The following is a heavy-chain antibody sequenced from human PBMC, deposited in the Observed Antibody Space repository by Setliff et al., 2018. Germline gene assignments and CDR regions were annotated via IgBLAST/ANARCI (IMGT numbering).Heavy chain of an antibody. CDR3: ARAPPSVPYGDYGPRQYFYL. Sequence: SETLSLTCRVSSGSIGSHYWNWMRQPPGKGLEWIGHVFHTGSTKYNPSLRSRVTISVDTSENYFSLRLTSVTSADTAVYYCARAPPSVPYGDYGPRQYFYLWGRGSLVTVSS. CDR2: VFHTGST. V-gene: IGHV4-59*11. J-gene: IGHJ2*01. CDR1: SGSIGSHY. D-gene: IGHD4-17*01.